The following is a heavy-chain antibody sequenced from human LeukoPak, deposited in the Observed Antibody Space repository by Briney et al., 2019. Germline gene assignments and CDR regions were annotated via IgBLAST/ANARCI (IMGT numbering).Heavy chain of an antibody. J-gene: IGHJ4*02. V-gene: IGHV4-30-4*01. Sequence: PSETLSLTCTVSGGSLSSGDYYWRWIRQPPGKGLEWIGYIYYSGSTYYNPSLKSRVTISVDTSKNQFSLKLSSVTAADTAVYYWARRELLAVAGTGYFDYWGQGTLATVSS. CDR2: IYYSGST. CDR1: GGSLSSGDYY. D-gene: IGHD6-19*01. CDR3: ARRELLAVAGTGYFDY.